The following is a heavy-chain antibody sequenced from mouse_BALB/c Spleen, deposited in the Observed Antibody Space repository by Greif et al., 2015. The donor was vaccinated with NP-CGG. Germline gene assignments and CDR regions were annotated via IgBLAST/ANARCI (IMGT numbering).Heavy chain of an antibody. CDR1: GYTFTDYE. CDR3: TGGY. J-gene: IGHJ3*02. V-gene: IGHV1-15*01. Sequence: VQLQQSGAELVRPGASVTLSCKASGYTFTDYEMHWVKQTPVHGLEWIGAIDPETGGTAYNQKFKGKATLTADKSSSTAYMELRSLTSEDSAVYYCTGGYWGQGTLVTVSA. CDR2: IDPETGGT.